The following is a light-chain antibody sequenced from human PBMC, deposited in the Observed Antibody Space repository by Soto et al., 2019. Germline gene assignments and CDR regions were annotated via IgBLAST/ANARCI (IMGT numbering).Light chain of an antibody. J-gene: IGLJ3*02. V-gene: IGLV2-8*01. CDR3: SSYAGISYAGSNTVV. CDR1: SSDVGGSNF. Sequence: QSVLTQPPSASGSPGQSVTISCTGTSSDVGGSNFVSWYQQHPGKAPKLMIYEVSKRPSGVPDRFSGSKSGNTASLTVSGLQAEDEADYYCSSYAGISYAGSNTVVFGGGTKLTVL. CDR2: EVS.